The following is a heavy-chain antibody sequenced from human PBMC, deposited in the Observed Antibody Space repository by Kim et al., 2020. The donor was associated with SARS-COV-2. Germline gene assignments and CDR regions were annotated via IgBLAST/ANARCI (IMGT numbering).Heavy chain of an antibody. Sequence: GGSLRLSCAASGFTFSSYAMSWVRQAPGKGLEWVSAISGSGGSTYYADSVKGRFTISRDNSKNTLYLQMNSLRAEDTAVYYCAKVMKRGSMVRGVVYYYYYGRGVWGQGTTVTVSS. CDR2: ISGSGGST. J-gene: IGHJ6*02. CDR3: AKVMKRGSMVRGVVYYYYYGRGV. V-gene: IGHV3-23*01. D-gene: IGHD3-10*01. CDR1: GFTFSSYA.